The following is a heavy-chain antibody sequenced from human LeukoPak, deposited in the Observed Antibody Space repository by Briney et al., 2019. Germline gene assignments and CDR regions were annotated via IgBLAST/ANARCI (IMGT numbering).Heavy chain of an antibody. V-gene: IGHV3-48*03. Sequence: PGGSLRLSCAASGFTFSSYEMSWVRQAPGKGLEWVSDISSSGSTIYYTDSVKGRFTISRDNAKNSLYLQMNSLRAEDTAVYYCARPSPAHDYWGQGTLVTVSS. CDR2: ISSSGSTI. CDR1: GFTFSSYE. J-gene: IGHJ4*02. CDR3: ARPSPAHDY.